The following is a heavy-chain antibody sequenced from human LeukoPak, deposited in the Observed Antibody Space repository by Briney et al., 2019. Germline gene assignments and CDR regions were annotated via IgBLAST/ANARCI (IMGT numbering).Heavy chain of an antibody. J-gene: IGHJ3*01. CDR3: APTYYYDSSGYSPMPG. V-gene: IGHV1-18*01. Sequence: ASVKVSCKASGYTFTSYGISWVRQAPGQGLEWMGWISAYNGNTNYAQKLQGRVTITADKSTSTAYMELSSLRSEDTAVYYCAPTYYYDSSGYSPMPGWGQGTMVTVSS. D-gene: IGHD3-22*01. CDR2: ISAYNGNT. CDR1: GYTFTSYG.